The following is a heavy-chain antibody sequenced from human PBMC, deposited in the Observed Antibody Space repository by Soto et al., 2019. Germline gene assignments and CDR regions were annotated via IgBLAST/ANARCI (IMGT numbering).Heavy chain of an antibody. CDR1: GFTFSSYS. J-gene: IGHJ6*02. CDR2: ISSSSSYI. Sequence: PGGSLRLSCAASGFTFSSYSMNWVRQAPGKGLEWVSSISSSSSYIYYADSVKGRFTISRDNAKNSLYLQMNSLRAEDTAVYYCARSRLVGPYYGMDVWGQGTTVTVSS. V-gene: IGHV3-21*01. CDR3: ARSRLVGPYYGMDV.